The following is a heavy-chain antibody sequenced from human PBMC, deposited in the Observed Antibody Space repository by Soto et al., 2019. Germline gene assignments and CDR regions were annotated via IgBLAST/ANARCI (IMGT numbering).Heavy chain of an antibody. Sequence: QVQLQESGPGLVKPSQTLSLTCTVSGGSISSGGYYWSWIRQHPGKGLEWIGYIYYSGSTYYNPSLKSRVTISVDTSKNQFSLKLSSVTAADTAVYYCATSLIAAAGIWGWYFDLWGRGTLVTVSS. V-gene: IGHV4-31*03. CDR3: ATSLIAAAGIWGWYFDL. D-gene: IGHD6-13*01. CDR1: GGSISSGGYY. J-gene: IGHJ2*01. CDR2: IYYSGST.